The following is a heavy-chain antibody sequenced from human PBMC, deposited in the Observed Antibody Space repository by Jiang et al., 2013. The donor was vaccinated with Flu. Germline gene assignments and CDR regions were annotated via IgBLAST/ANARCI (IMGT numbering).Heavy chain of an antibody. CDR2: IYYSGST. J-gene: IGHJ2*01. Sequence: GSGLVKPSETLSLTCTVSGGSISSYYWSWIRQPPGKGLEWIGYIYYSGSTNYNPSLKSRVTISVDTSKNQFSLKLSSVTAADTAVYYCARAVWFGELRAAMPYFDLWGRGTLVTVSS. D-gene: IGHD3-10*01. CDR1: GGSISSYY. V-gene: IGHV4-59*01. CDR3: ARAVWFGELRAAMPYFDL.